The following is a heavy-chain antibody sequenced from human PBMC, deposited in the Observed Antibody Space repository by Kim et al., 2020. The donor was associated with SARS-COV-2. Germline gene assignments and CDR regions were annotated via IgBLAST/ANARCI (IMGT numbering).Heavy chain of an antibody. J-gene: IGHJ4*02. Sequence: GGSLRLSCAASGFTFSSYWMSWVRQAPGKGLEWVANIKQDGSEKYYVDSVEGRFTISRDNAKNSLYLQMNSLRAEDTAVYYCARDVRYDSSGYYDIFRDYWGQGTLVTVSS. CDR1: GFTFSSYW. CDR3: ARDVRYDSSGYYDIFRDY. D-gene: IGHD3-22*01. V-gene: IGHV3-7*01. CDR2: IKQDGSEK.